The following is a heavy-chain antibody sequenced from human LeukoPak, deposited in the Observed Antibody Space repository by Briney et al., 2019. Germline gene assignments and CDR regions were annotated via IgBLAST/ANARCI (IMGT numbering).Heavy chain of an antibody. CDR3: VKGGDRIAVAGTY. CDR1: GFTFSSYA. Sequence: PGGSLRLSCSASGFTFSSYAMHWVRQAPGKGLEYVSAISSNGGSTYYADSVKGRFTTSRDNSKNTLYLQMSSLRAEDTAVYYCVKGGDRIAVAGTYWGQGTLVTVSS. V-gene: IGHV3-64D*09. CDR2: ISSNGGST. D-gene: IGHD6-19*01. J-gene: IGHJ4*02.